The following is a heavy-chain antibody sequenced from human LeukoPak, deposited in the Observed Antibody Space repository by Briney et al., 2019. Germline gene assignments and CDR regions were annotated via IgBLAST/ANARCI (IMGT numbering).Heavy chain of an antibody. CDR2: INHSGST. V-gene: IGHV4-34*01. D-gene: IGHD7-27*01. CDR3: ARRRTWGAFDI. J-gene: IGHJ3*02. Sequence: SETLSLTCAVYGGSFSGYYWSWIRQPPGKGLEWIGEINHSGSTNYNPSLKSRVTISVDTSKNQFSLKLSSVTAADTAVYYCARRRTWGAFDIWGQGTMVTASS. CDR1: GGSFSGYY.